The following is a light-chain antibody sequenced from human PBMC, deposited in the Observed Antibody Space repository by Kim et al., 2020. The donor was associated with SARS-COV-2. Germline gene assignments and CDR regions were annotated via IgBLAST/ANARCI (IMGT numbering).Light chain of an antibody. J-gene: IGKJ1*01. Sequence: LSPGERDTLPCRASQSVSSSYLAWYQQKPGQAPRLLIYGASSRATGIPDRFSGSGSGKDFTLTISRLEPEDFAVYYCQQYGSSPRTFGQGTKVDIK. V-gene: IGKV3-20*01. CDR1: QSVSSSY. CDR3: QQYGSSPRT. CDR2: GAS.